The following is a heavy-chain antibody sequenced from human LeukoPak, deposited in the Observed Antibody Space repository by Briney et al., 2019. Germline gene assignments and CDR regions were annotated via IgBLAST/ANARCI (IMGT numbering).Heavy chain of an antibody. J-gene: IGHJ3*02. Sequence: RTGGSLRLSCAASGFTFSSYNMNWVRQAPGRGLEWVSYISSSGYTKYYADSVKGRFSISRDNAENSLYLQMDSLRDEDTAIYYCARDRSSGYPGTSDIWGQGTMVTVSS. CDR2: ISSSGYTK. CDR1: GFTFSSYN. V-gene: IGHV3-48*03. CDR3: ARDRSSGYPGTSDI. D-gene: IGHD3-22*01.